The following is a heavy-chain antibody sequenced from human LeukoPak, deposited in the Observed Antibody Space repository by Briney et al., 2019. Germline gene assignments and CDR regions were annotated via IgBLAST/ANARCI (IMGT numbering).Heavy chain of an antibody. Sequence: GGSLRLSCAASGFTFGSHSMNWVRQAPGKGLEWVSYISSSSSTIYYADSVKGRFTISRDNAKNSLYLQMNSLRDEDTAVYYCARSGQYVATYFDYWGQGALVTVSS. CDR3: ARSGQYVATYFDY. CDR1: GFTFGSHS. CDR2: ISSSSSTI. D-gene: IGHD6-25*01. V-gene: IGHV3-48*02. J-gene: IGHJ4*02.